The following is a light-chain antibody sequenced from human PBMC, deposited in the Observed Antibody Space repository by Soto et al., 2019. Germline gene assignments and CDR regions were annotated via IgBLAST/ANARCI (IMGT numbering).Light chain of an antibody. V-gene: IGKV1-39*01. CDR2: ASS. Sequence: DIQMTQSPSSLSASVGDRVTITCRASQYISSYLNWYKQKPGKAPKVLIYASSTLQSGVPSRFSGSGSGTDFALTISNLQPEDFATYYCQQSYSNVALTCGGGNKVEIK. CDR3: QQSYSNVALT. J-gene: IGKJ4*01. CDR1: QYISSY.